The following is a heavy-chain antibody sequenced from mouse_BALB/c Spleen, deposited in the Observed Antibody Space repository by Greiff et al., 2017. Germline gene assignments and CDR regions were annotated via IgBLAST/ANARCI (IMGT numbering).Heavy chain of an antibody. J-gene: IGHJ2*01. V-gene: IGHV1S81*02. CDR2: INPSNGGT. CDR1: GYTFTSYY. CDR3: TREDDYGDFDY. D-gene: IGHD1-1*01. Sequence: QVQLQQSGAELVKPGASVKLSCKASGYTFTSYYMYWVKQRPGQGLEWIGEINPSNGGTNFNEKFKSKATLTVDKSSSTAYMQLSSLTSEDSAVYYCTREDDYGDFDYWGQGTTLTVSS.